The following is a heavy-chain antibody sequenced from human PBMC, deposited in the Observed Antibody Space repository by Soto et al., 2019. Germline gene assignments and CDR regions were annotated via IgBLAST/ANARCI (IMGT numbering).Heavy chain of an antibody. J-gene: IGHJ4*02. V-gene: IGHV3-48*02. D-gene: IGHD2-21*02. Sequence: LRLSCAASGFTLTHYSMNWVRQAPGKGLEWVAYISSSSNNIYYADSVKGRFTISRDNVKNSVDLQMNSLRDEDTAVYYCARDARREVTSFLNYWGPGILVTVSS. CDR3: ARDARREVTSFLNY. CDR1: GFTLTHYS. CDR2: ISSSSNNI.